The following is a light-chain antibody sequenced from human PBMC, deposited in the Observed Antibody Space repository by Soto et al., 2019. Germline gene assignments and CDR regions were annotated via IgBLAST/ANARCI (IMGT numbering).Light chain of an antibody. J-gene: IGKJ5*01. CDR3: QQFGSSPIT. Sequence: IVLTQSAGTLSLSAGESATLFCRPSQTVSSTYFAWYQQRPGQTPRLLFYDASSRASGIPDRFSCSGYGRDFTLTISRLEPEDSAVYYCQQFGSSPITFGQGTRLEIK. CDR1: QTVSSTY. V-gene: IGKV3-20*01. CDR2: DAS.